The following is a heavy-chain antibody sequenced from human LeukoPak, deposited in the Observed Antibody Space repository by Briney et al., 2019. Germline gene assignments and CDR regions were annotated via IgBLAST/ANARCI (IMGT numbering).Heavy chain of an antibody. J-gene: IGHJ4*02. CDR3: AKEASRGSSFAYTPIEKPYYLDY. V-gene: IGHV3-23*01. CDR2: ISGSGGST. Sequence: PGGSLRLSCAASGFTFSSYAMSWVRQAPGKGLEWVSAISGSGGSTYYADSVKGRFTISRDNSKNTLFLQMNSLRPEDTAVYYCAKEASRGSSFAYTPIEKPYYLDYWGQGTLVTVSS. CDR1: GFTFSSYA. D-gene: IGHD5-18*01.